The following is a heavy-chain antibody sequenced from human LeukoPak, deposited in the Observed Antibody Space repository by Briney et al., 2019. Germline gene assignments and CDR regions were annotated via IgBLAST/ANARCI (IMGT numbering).Heavy chain of an antibody. CDR3: ARSQYSSGWSDY. J-gene: IGHJ4*02. Sequence: ESGPTLVNPTQTLTLTCTFSGFSLSTSGMCVSWIRQPPGRALEWLARIDWDDDKYYSTSLKTRLTISKDTSKNQVVLTMTNMDPVDTATYYCARSQYSSGWSDYWGQGTLVTVSS. V-gene: IGHV2-70*11. D-gene: IGHD6-19*01. CDR1: GFSLSTSGMC. CDR2: IDWDDDK.